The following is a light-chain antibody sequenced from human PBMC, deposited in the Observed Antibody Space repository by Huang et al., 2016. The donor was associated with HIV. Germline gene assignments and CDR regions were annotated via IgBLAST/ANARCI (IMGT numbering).Light chain of an antibody. Sequence: DIQMTQSPSTLSASGGDIVTITCRASQSISSWLAWYQQKPGKAPKLLIYKASSLESGVPSRFSGSGSGTEFTLTISSLQPDDFATYYCQQYNSYPLTFGGGTKVEIK. V-gene: IGKV1-5*03. CDR1: QSISSW. J-gene: IGKJ4*01. CDR3: QQYNSYPLT. CDR2: KAS.